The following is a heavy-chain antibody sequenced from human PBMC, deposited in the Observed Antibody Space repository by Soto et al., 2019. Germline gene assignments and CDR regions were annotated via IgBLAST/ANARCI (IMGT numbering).Heavy chain of an antibody. CDR1: GYTFTSYY. D-gene: IGHD2-15*01. CDR3: AREGWDIVVVVAATESPFDY. CDR2: INPSGGST. V-gene: IGHV1-46*01. Sequence: GASVKVSCKASGYTFTSYYMHWVRQAPGQGLEWMGIINPSGGSTSYAQKFQGRVTMTRDTSTSTVYMELSSLRSEDTAVYYCAREGWDIVVVVAATESPFDYWGQGTLVTVSS. J-gene: IGHJ4*02.